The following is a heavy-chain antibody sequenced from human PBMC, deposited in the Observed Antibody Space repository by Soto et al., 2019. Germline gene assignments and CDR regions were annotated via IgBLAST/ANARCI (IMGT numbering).Heavy chain of an antibody. CDR2: IDPSDSYT. J-gene: IGHJ3*02. Sequence: GESLKISCKGSGYSFTSYWISWVRQMPGKGLEWMGRIDPSDSYTNYSPSFQGHVTISADKSISTAYLQWSSLKASDTAMYYCATRGYPAMDLYYQIAFDIWGQGTMVTVSS. CDR1: GYSFTSYW. V-gene: IGHV5-10-1*01. D-gene: IGHD5-18*01. CDR3: ATRGYPAMDLYYQIAFDI.